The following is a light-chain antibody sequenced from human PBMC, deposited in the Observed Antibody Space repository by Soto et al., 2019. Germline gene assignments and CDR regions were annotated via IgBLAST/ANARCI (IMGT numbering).Light chain of an antibody. V-gene: IGKV1-27*01. CDR3: QHYHSPPFT. J-gene: IGKJ3*01. Sequence: DIQMTQSPSSLSAFLGDSVTFTCRASQGISNYLARYHQKPGKVPKLLVYAASTLQSGVPSRFTGSGSGTEFTLTIRSLPPEDVGTYYCQHYHSPPFTFGPGTKLEIK. CDR1: QGISNY. CDR2: AAS.